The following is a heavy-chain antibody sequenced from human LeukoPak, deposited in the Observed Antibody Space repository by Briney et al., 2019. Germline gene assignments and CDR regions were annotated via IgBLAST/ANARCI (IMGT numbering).Heavy chain of an antibody. D-gene: IGHD3-10*01. Sequence: PGGSLRLSCRGSGVTFGGHAVTWFRQAPGKGLEWVGFVRTKTHGGAPETAASVKDRFNVSRDDSEGIAYLQMTSLRTEDTAMYYCARVNFRDYRGYTWFEPWGQGTLVTVSS. CDR3: ARVNFRDYRGYTWFEP. CDR1: GVTFGGHA. V-gene: IGHV3-49*03. J-gene: IGHJ5*02. CDR2: VRTKTHGGAP.